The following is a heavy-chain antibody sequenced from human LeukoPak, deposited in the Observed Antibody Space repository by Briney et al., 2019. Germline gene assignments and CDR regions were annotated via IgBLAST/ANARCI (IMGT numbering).Heavy chain of an antibody. CDR2: FDPEDVET. CDR1: GYTLTELS. D-gene: IGHD2-15*01. CDR3: ATAGYCSGGSCYSRSYYGMDV. V-gene: IGHV1-24*01. J-gene: IGHJ6*04. Sequence: GASVKVSYKVSGYTLTELSMHWVRQAPGKGLEWMGGFDPEDVETIYAQKFQGRVTMTEDTSTDTAYMELSSLRSEDTAVYYCATAGYCSGGSCYSRSYYGMDVWGRGTTVTVSS.